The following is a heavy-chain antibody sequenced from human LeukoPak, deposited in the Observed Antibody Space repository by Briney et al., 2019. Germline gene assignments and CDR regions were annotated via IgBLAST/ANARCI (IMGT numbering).Heavy chain of an antibody. CDR3: AYRSVTGTSNLRDYYMDV. V-gene: IGHV3-23*01. D-gene: IGHD1-7*01. Sequence: GGSLRLSCAASGFTFSSYAMSWVRQAPGKGLEWVSAISGSGGSTYYADSVKGRFTISRDNSKSTLYLQMNSLRAEDTAVYYCAYRSVTGTSNLRDYYMDVWGKGTTVTVSS. CDR1: GFTFSSYA. CDR2: ISGSGGST. J-gene: IGHJ6*03.